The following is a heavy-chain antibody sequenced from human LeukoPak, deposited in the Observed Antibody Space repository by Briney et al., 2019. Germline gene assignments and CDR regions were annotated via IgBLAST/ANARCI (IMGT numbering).Heavy chain of an antibody. Sequence: SETLSLTCTVSGGSISSSSYYWGWIRQPPGKGLEWIGSIYYSGSTYYNPSLKSRVTISVDTSKNQFSLKLSSVTAANTAVYYCAKTTFTYYYDSSGYDFDYWGQGTLVTVSS. J-gene: IGHJ4*02. CDR3: AKTTFTYYYDSSGYDFDY. V-gene: IGHV4-39*01. CDR2: IYYSGST. CDR1: GGSISSSSYY. D-gene: IGHD3-22*01.